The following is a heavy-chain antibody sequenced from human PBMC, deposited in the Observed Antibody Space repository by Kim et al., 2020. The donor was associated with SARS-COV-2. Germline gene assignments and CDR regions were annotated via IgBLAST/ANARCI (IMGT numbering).Heavy chain of an antibody. CDR2: ISSSSSNI. V-gene: IGHV3-48*04. Sequence: GGSLSLSCAASGFTFSSYSMNWVRQAPGKGLEWVSYISSSSSNIYYADSVKGRFTISRDNAKNSLYLQMNSLRAEDTAVYYCARDPYGGNIDYWGQGTLVTVSS. CDR3: ARDPYGGNIDY. J-gene: IGHJ4*02. D-gene: IGHD2-15*01. CDR1: GFTFSSYS.